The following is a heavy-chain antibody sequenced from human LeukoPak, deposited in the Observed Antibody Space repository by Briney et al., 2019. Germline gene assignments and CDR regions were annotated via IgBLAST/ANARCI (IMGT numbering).Heavy chain of an antibody. CDR2: VYYSGST. D-gene: IGHD3-10*01. CDR3: ARVMVRGEDYYYGMDV. CDR1: GGSISSSDYY. Sequence: PSETLSLTCTVSGGSISSSDYYWGWIRQPPGKGLEWIGSVYYSGSTYYNPSLKSRVTISVDTSKNHFSLKLSSVTAADTAVYYCARVMVRGEDYYYGMDVWGQGTTVTVSS. V-gene: IGHV4-39*02. J-gene: IGHJ6*02.